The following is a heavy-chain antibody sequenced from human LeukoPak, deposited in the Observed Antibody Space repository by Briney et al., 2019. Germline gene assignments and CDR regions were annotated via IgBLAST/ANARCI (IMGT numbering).Heavy chain of an antibody. D-gene: IGHD1-14*01. J-gene: IGHJ4*02. CDR3: VRNQRRLDY. CDR1: GFTLSSYW. Sequence: GGSLRLSCAASGFTLSSYWMSWVRQAPGKGLEWVANIKQDGSEKYYVDSVKGRFTISRDNAKNSLYLQVNSLRAEDTAVYYCVRNQRRLDYWGQGTLVTVSS. CDR2: IKQDGSEK. V-gene: IGHV3-7*01.